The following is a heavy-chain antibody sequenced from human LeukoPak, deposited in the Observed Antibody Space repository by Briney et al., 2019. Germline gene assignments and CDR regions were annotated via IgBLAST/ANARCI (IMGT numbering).Heavy chain of an antibody. CDR3: ARASTMTGGAFDI. D-gene: IGHD3-22*01. CDR1: GFTFSSYS. V-gene: IGHV3-21*01. CDR2: ISSSSSYI. Sequence: GGSLRLSCAASGFTFSSYSMNWVRQAPGKGLEWVSSISSSSSYIYYADSVKGRFTISRDIAKNSLYLQMNSLRAEGTAVYYCARASTMTGGAFDIWGQGTMVTVSS. J-gene: IGHJ3*02.